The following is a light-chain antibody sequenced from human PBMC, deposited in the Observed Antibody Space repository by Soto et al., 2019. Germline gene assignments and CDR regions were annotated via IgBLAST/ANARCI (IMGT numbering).Light chain of an antibody. Sequence: QSALTQPRSVPGSPGQSVTISCTGTSSDVGGYNSVSWYQQHPGKAPKLMIYDVSKRPSGVPDRFSGSKSGNTASLTISGLQAEDEADYYCCSYAGSYTVVFGGGTKVTVL. CDR2: DVS. CDR3: CSYAGSYTVV. J-gene: IGLJ2*01. CDR1: SSDVGGYNS. V-gene: IGLV2-11*01.